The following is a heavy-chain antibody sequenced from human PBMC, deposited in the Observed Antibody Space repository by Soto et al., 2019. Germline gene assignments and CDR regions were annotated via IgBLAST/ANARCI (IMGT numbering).Heavy chain of an antibody. CDR1: GFTFSSYS. V-gene: IGHV3-21*01. CDR3: AREQGYDSRGYYLVHAFDI. J-gene: IGHJ3*02. Sequence: GGSLRLSCAASGFTFSSYSMNWVRQAPGKGLEWVSSISSSSSYIYYADSVKGRFTISRDNAKNSLYLQMNSLRAEDTAVYYCAREQGYDSRGYYLVHAFDIWGQGTMVTVSS. D-gene: IGHD3-22*01. CDR2: ISSSSSYI.